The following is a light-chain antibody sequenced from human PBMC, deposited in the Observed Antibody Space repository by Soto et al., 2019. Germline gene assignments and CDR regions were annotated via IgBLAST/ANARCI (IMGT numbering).Light chain of an antibody. Sequence: QSVLTQPPSVSGAPGQRITISCTGSSSNIGADYDVHWYQQFPGTAPKLLIDGNIDRPSGVPDRFSASKSGTSASLAITGLQAEDGADYYCQAYDTSLSGVVFGTGTKVTVL. CDR2: GNI. J-gene: IGLJ1*01. CDR1: SSNIGADYD. V-gene: IGLV1-40*01. CDR3: QAYDTSLSGVV.